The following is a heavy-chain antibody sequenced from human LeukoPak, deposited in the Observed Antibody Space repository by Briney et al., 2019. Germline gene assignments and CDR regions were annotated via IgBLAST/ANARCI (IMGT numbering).Heavy chain of an antibody. D-gene: IGHD2-2*01. CDR3: AKSPYCSSTSCYSQGY. CDR2: ISSSSGTI. Sequence: GGSLRPSCTGSGFKFGDYVIMWFRQAPGKGLEWVSYISSSSGTIYYADSVKGRFTISRDNAKNSLYLQMNSLRDEDTAVYYCAKSPYCSSTSCYSQGYWGQGTLVTVSS. V-gene: IGHV3-48*02. CDR1: GFKFGDYV. J-gene: IGHJ4*02.